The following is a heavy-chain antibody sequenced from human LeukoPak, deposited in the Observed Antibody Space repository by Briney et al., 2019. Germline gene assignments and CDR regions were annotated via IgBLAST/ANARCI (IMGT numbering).Heavy chain of an antibody. D-gene: IGHD2-21*02. Sequence: SETLSLTCTVSGGSISSYYWGWIRQPPGKGLEWIGSIYYSGSTYYNPSLKSRVTISVDTSKNQFSLKLSSVTAADTAVYYCARLVKVTDYYFDYWGQGTLVTVSS. CDR3: ARLVKVTDYYFDY. CDR1: GGSISSYY. CDR2: IYYSGST. V-gene: IGHV4-39*01. J-gene: IGHJ4*02.